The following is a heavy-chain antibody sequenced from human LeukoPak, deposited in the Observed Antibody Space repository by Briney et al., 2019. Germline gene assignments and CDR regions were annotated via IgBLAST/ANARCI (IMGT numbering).Heavy chain of an antibody. J-gene: IGHJ3*02. CDR1: GGSFSGYY. V-gene: IGHV4-34*01. Sequence: SETLSLTCAVYGGSFSGYYWSWIRQPPGKGLEWIGEINHSGSTNYNPSLKSRVTISVDTSKNQFSLKLSSVTAADTAVYYCARPLTYSSSWFDAFDIWGQGTMVAVSS. D-gene: IGHD6-13*01. CDR2: INHSGST. CDR3: ARPLTYSSSWFDAFDI.